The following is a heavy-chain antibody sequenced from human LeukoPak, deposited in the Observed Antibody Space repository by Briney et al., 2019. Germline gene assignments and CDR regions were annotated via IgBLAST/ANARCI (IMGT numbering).Heavy chain of an antibody. CDR3: ARGKTMVYCGGDCYRFDN. D-gene: IGHD2-21*02. J-gene: IGHJ4*02. Sequence: QSGGSLRLSCAASGFTFSNFAMHWVRQAPGKGLEWVSVISYDGSYKYYADSVKGRFTISRDNSKNTLYLQMNSLRAEDTAVYYCARGKTMVYCGGDCYRFDNWGQGTLVTVSS. V-gene: IGHV3-30*04. CDR2: ISYDGSYK. CDR1: GFTFSNFA.